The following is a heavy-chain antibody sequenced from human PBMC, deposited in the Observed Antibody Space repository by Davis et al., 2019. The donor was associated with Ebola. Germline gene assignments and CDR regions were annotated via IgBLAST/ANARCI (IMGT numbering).Heavy chain of an antibody. Sequence: AASVKVSCKASGYTFTISAIYWVRQAPGQRLEWMGWINGGNDNRKYSQKFQDRVTITGDTSASTAYMELSSLRSEDTAVYYCARALSYYQSSGFPVDAFDLWGQGTMVTVSS. CDR3: ARALSYYQSSGFPVDAFDL. CDR1: GYTFTISA. J-gene: IGHJ3*01. CDR2: INGGNDNR. D-gene: IGHD3-22*01. V-gene: IGHV1-3*01.